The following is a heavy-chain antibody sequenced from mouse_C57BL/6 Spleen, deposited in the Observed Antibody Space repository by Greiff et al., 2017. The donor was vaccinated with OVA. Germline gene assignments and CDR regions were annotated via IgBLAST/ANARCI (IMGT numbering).Heavy chain of an antibody. D-gene: IGHD2-1*01. CDR1: GYTFTSYW. CDR3: ARWGNYEAAY. CDR2: IDPSDSYT. J-gene: IGHJ3*01. V-gene: IGHV1-59*01. Sequence: VQLQQPGAELVRPGTSVKLSCKASGYTFTSYWMHWVKQRPGQGLEWIGVIDPSDSYTNYNQKFKGKATLTVDTSSSTAYMQLSSLTSEDSAVYYCARWGNYEAAYWGQGTLVTVSA.